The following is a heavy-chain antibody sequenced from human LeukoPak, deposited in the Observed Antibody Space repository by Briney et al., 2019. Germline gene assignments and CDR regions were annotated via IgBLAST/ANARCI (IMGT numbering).Heavy chain of an antibody. D-gene: IGHD3-22*01. CDR3: ASSDYYDSSGYLY. CDR1: VYTFTSYG. V-gene: IGHV1-18*01. J-gene: IGHJ4*02. CDR2: ISAYNGNT. Sequence: ASVKVSCKDCVYTFTSYGISWVRQAPGQGLEWMGWISAYNGNTNYAQTLQGRVTMTTDTSTSTAYMELRSLRSDDTAVYYCASSDYYDSSGYLYWGEGTLVTVSS.